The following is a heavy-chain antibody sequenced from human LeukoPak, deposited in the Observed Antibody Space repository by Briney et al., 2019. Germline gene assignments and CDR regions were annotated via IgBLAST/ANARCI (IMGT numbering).Heavy chain of an antibody. Sequence: ASVKVSCEASGYTFTGYYMHWVRQAPGQGLEWMGWINPNSGGTNYAQKFQGRVTMTTDTSTSTAYMELRSLRSDDTAVYYCARGIAVAGTDYWGQGTLVTVSS. J-gene: IGHJ4*02. CDR2: INPNSGGT. D-gene: IGHD6-19*01. V-gene: IGHV1-2*02. CDR1: GYTFTGYY. CDR3: ARGIAVAGTDY.